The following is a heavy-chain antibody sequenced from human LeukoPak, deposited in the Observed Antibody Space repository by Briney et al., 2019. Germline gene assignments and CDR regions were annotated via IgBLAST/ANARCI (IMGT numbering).Heavy chain of an antibody. CDR3: AREGSYCLRGDCYSFVF. CDR1: GYRFISNY. J-gene: IGHJ4*02. D-gene: IGHD2-21*02. Sequence: ASVKVSCMASGYRFISNYIQWVRQAPGLGPEWMGWMHLGNGNTRYAEKFQGRVTMTRDTSINTAYMDLSSLRSDDTAVYYCAREGSYCLRGDCYSFVFWGEGTLITVSS. CDR2: MHLGNGNT. V-gene: IGHV1-2*02.